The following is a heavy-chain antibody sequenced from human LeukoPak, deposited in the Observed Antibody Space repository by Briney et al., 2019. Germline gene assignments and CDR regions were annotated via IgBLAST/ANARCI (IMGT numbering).Heavy chain of an antibody. Sequence: SVKVSCKASGGTFSSYAISWVRQAPGQGLEWIGGIIPTFGTANYAQKFQGRVTITADESTSTAYMELSSLRSEDTAVYYCARELDDSSGGIDYWGQGTLVTASS. CDR2: IIPTFGTA. J-gene: IGHJ4*02. V-gene: IGHV1-69*13. CDR1: GGTFSSYA. CDR3: ARELDDSSGGIDY. D-gene: IGHD3-22*01.